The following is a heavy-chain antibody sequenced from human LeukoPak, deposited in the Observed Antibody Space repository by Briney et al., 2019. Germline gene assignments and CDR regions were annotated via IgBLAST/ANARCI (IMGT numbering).Heavy chain of an antibody. V-gene: IGHV4-59*01. J-gene: IGHJ1*01. Sequence: PSETLSLTCTVAGGSITSYFWTWIRQPPGKGLEWIGYIYHGGTTNYNPSLRGRVTISADTSKNQFSLRLSSVTAADTAVYYCAQKAPFSPGYSQQWGQGTLVTVSS. CDR3: AQKAPFSPGYSQQ. D-gene: IGHD3-10*01. CDR2: IYHGGTT. CDR1: GGSITSYF.